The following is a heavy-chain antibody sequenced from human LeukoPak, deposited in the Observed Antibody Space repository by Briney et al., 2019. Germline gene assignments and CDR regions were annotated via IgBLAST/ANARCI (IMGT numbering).Heavy chain of an antibody. CDR1: GGSFSGYY. J-gene: IGHJ6*02. Sequence: SETLSLTCAVYGGSFSGYYWSWLRQPPGKGLERIGEINHSGSTNYNPSLKSRVTISVDTSKNQFSLKLSSVSAADTAVYYCAKDGGYCSGGSCYSNAYGMDVWGQGTTVTVSS. CDR2: INHSGST. V-gene: IGHV4-34*01. CDR3: AKDGGYCSGGSCYSNAYGMDV. D-gene: IGHD2-15*01.